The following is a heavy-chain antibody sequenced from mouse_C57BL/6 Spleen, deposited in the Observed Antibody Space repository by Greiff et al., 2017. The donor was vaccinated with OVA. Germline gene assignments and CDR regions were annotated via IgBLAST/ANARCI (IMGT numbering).Heavy chain of an antibody. Sequence: EVKLVESGGGLVKPGGSLKLSCAASGFTFSDYGMHWVRQAPEKGLEWVAYISSGSSTIYYADTVKGRFTISRDNAKNTLFLQMTSLRSEDTAMYYCARDYYGSSYEYFDYWGQGTTLTVSS. CDR2: ISSGSSTI. CDR3: ARDYYGSSYEYFDY. V-gene: IGHV5-17*01. D-gene: IGHD1-1*01. J-gene: IGHJ2*01. CDR1: GFTFSDYG.